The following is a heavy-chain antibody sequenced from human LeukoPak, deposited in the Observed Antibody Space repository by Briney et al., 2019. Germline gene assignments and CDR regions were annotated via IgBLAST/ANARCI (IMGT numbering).Heavy chain of an antibody. CDR3: ARAPRRIVVVPAAMTTLGY. Sequence: ASVKVSCKASGYTFTSYAMNWVRQAPGQGLEWMGWINTNTGNPTYAQGFTGRFVFSLDTSVSTAYLQISSLKAEDTAVYYCARAPRRIVVVPAAMTTLGYWGQGTLVTVSS. CDR2: INTNTGNP. V-gene: IGHV7-4-1*02. D-gene: IGHD2-2*01. J-gene: IGHJ4*02. CDR1: GYTFTSYA.